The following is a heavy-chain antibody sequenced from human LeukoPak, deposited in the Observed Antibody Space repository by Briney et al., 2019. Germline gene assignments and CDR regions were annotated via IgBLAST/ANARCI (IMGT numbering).Heavy chain of an antibody. CDR3: AKGPSYDFWSGYYLNNWFDP. Sequence: PGGSLRLSCAASGFTFSSYGMHWVRQAPGKGLEWVAVISYDESNKYYADSVKGRFTISRDNSKNTLYLQMNSLRAEDTAVYYCAKGPSYDFWSGYYLNNWFDPWGQGTLVTVSS. V-gene: IGHV3-30*18. D-gene: IGHD3-3*01. J-gene: IGHJ5*02. CDR2: ISYDESNK. CDR1: GFTFSSYG.